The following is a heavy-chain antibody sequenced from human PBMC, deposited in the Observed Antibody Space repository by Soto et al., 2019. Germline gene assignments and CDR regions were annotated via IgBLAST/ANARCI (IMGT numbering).Heavy chain of an antibody. V-gene: IGHV3-33*01. CDR2: IWYDGSNK. D-gene: IGHD3-10*01. Sequence: GGSLRLSCAASGFTFSSYGMHSVRQAPGKGLEWVAVIWYDGSNKYYADSVKGRFTISRDNSKNTLYLQMNSLRAEDTAVYYCARAPGGWFGESKIPYFDYWGQGTLVTVSS. J-gene: IGHJ4*02. CDR1: GFTFSSYG. CDR3: ARAPGGWFGESKIPYFDY.